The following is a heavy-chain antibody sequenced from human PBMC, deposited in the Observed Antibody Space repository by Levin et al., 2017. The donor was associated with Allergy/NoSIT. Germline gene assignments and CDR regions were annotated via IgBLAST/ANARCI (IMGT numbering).Heavy chain of an antibody. D-gene: IGHD2/OR15-2a*01. CDR2: FDPEDGET. J-gene: IGHJ3*02. CDR1: GYTLTELS. Sequence: ASVKVSCKVSGYTLTELSMHWVRQAPGKGLEWMGGFDPEDGETIYAQKFQGRVTMTEDTSTDTAYMELSSLRSEDTAVYYCATVTGLSMYGAFDIWGQGTMVTVSS. CDR3: ATVTGLSMYGAFDI. V-gene: IGHV1-24*01.